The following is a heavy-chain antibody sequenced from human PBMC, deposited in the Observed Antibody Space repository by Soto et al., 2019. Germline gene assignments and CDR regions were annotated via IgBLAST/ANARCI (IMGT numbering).Heavy chain of an antibody. CDR3: TRPGYDQNSGWFDP. J-gene: IGHJ5*02. D-gene: IGHD5-12*01. CDR1: GFTFSGSA. CDR2: IRSKANSYAT. V-gene: IGHV3-73*01. Sequence: PGGPLRLSCAASGFTFSGSAMHWVRQASGKGLEWVGRIRSKANSYATAYAASVKGRFTISRDDSKNTAYLQMNSLKTEDTAVYYCTRPGYDQNSGWFDPWGQGTLVTVSS.